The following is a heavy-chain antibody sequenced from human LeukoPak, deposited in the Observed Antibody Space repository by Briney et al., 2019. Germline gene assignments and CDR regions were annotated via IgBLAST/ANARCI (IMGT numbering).Heavy chain of an antibody. D-gene: IGHD2-2*01. CDR3: ARVGQRRYCSSTSCYAFDP. Sequence: PSETLSLTCTVSGGSISSYYWSWIRQPAGKGLEWIGRIYTSGSTNYNPSLKSRVTMSVDTSKNQFSLKLSSVTAADTAVYYCARVGQRRYCSSTSCYAFDPWGQGTLVTVSS. J-gene: IGHJ5*02. CDR2: IYTSGST. CDR1: GGSISSYY. V-gene: IGHV4-4*07.